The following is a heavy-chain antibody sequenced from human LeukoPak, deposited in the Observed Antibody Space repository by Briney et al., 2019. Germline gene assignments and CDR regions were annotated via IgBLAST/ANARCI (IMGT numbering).Heavy chain of an antibody. CDR1: GYTFTICG. CDR2: ITAYNGNT. D-gene: IGHD3-10*01. Sequence: ASVKVSCKASGYTFTICGIRWVRQAPGQGLEWMGWITAYNGNTNYAQKLQGRVTMTTDTSTSTAYMELRSLRSDDTAVYYCARALLWFGEPSHIDCGCQGTLVTASS. V-gene: IGHV1-18*01. J-gene: IGHJ4*02. CDR3: ARALLWFGEPSHIDC.